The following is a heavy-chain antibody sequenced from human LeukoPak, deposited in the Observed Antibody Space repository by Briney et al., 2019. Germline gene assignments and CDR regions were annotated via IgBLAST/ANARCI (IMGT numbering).Heavy chain of an antibody. V-gene: IGHV3-7*01. CDR1: GFRFGSDW. Sequence: GGSLRLSCAASGFRFGSDWMSWVRQAPGKGLEWVANINPDGSEKYYVDSVKGRFTISTDNDKNSLYLRLNSLRADDTAVYYCVRYYDPPVGDAFDIWGQGTLVTVSS. CDR3: VRYYDPPVGDAFDI. D-gene: IGHD3-16*01. CDR2: INPDGSEK. J-gene: IGHJ3*02.